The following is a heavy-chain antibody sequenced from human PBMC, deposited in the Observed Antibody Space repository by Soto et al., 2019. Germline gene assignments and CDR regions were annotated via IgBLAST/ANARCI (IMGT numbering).Heavy chain of an antibody. CDR3: ARDATYSLETYFDY. CDR1: GFTFSSYG. Sequence: GGSLRLSCAASGFTFSSYGMHWVRQAPGKGLEWVAVIWYDGSNKYYADSVKGRFTISRDNSKNTLYLQMNSLRAEDTAVYYCARDATYSLETYFDYWGQGTLVTVSS. CDR2: IWYDGSNK. V-gene: IGHV3-33*01. D-gene: IGHD2-21*01. J-gene: IGHJ4*02.